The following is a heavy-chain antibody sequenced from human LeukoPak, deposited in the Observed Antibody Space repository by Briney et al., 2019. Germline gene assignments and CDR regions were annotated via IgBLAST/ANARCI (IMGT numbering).Heavy chain of an antibody. J-gene: IGHJ5*02. CDR2: IYYSGST. CDR3: ARYYWGAFDP. D-gene: IGHD1-26*01. CDR1: GGSVSSGSYY. Sequence: KPSETLSLTCTVSGGSVSSGSYYCSWIRQPPGKGLEWIGYIYYSGSTNYNPSLKSRVTISVDTSKNQFSLKLSSVTAADTAVYYCARYYWGAFDPWGQGTLVTVSS. V-gene: IGHV4-61*01.